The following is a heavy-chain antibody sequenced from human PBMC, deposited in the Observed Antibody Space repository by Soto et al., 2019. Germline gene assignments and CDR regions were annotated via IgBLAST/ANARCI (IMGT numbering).Heavy chain of an antibody. Sequence: QVQLVESGGGVVQPGRSLRLSCAASGFTFSSYGMHWVRQAPGKGLEWVAVISYDGSNKYYADSVKGRVTISRDNSKNALYLQMNSLRAEDTAVYYCATDSSHGWELLVDYWGQGTLVTVSS. J-gene: IGHJ4*02. CDR3: ATDSSHGWELLVDY. V-gene: IGHV3-30*03. D-gene: IGHD1-26*01. CDR2: ISYDGSNK. CDR1: GFTFSSYG.